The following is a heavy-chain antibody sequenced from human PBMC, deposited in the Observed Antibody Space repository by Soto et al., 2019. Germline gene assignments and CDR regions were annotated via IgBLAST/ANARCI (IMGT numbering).Heavy chain of an antibody. J-gene: IGHJ4*02. CDR1: GYSFTSYW. Sequence: GESLKISCKGSGYSFTSYWISWVRQMPGKGLEWMGRIDPSDSYTIYSPSFQGHVTISADKSISTAYLQWSSLKASDTAMYCCARGGSYSGSYYDYWGQGTLVTVSS. D-gene: IGHD1-26*01. CDR3: ARGGSYSGSYYDY. CDR2: IDPSDSYT. V-gene: IGHV5-10-1*01.